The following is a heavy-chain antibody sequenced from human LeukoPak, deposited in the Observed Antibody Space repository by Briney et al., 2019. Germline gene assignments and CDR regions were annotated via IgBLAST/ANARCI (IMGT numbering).Heavy chain of an antibody. D-gene: IGHD3-10*01. V-gene: IGHV4-61*02. CDR2: IYTSGST. J-gene: IGHJ4*02. CDR1: GGSISSGSYY. Sequence: SETLSLTCTVSGGSISSGSYYWSWIRQPAGKGLEWIGRIYTSGSTNYNPSLKSRVTISVDTSKNQFSLKLSSVTAADTAVYYCARGRKTAVSSFVDYWGQGTLVTVSS. CDR3: ARGRKTAVSSFVDY.